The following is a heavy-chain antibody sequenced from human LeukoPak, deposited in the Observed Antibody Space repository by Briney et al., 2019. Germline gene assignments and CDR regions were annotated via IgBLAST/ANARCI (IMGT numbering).Heavy chain of an antibody. CDR1: GFTFSSYA. CDR3: ARVVTTFSGYYYYYMDV. D-gene: IGHD4-17*01. V-gene: IGHV3-30*04. Sequence: GGSLRLSCAASGFTFSSYAMHWVRQAPGKGLEWVAVISYDGSNKYYADSVKGRFTISRDNSKNTLYLQMNSLRAEDTAVYYCARVVTTFSGYYYYYMDVWGKGTTVTVSS. J-gene: IGHJ6*03. CDR2: ISYDGSNK.